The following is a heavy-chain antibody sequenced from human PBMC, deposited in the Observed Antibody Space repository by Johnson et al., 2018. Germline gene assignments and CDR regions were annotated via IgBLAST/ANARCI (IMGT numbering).Heavy chain of an antibody. CDR2: ISSSSSYI. CDR3: ARSRSAYDGDYVGAEYLQH. J-gene: IGHJ1*01. Sequence: EVQLVESGGGLVKPGGSLRLSCAASGFTFSSYSMNWVRPAPGKGLEWVSSISSSSSYIYNADSMKGRFTISPDNAKNSLQLQMNSLSAEDTAVYYWARSRSAYDGDYVGAEYLQHWGQGTLVTVSS. V-gene: IGHV3-21*01. CDR1: GFTFSSYS. D-gene: IGHD4-17*01.